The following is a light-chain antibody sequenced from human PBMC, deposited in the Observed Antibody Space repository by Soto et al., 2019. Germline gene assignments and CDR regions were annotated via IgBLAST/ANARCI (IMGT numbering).Light chain of an antibody. CDR2: GAS. V-gene: IGKV3-20*01. CDR3: QHYGSSLWT. CDR1: QSVSSSY. Sequence: EIVLTQSPGTLSLSPGERATLSCRASQSVSSSYLGWYQQKPDQAPRLLIYGASSRATGIPDRFSGSGSGTDFTLTISRLEPEDFAVYYCQHYGSSLWTFGQGTKVDIK. J-gene: IGKJ1*01.